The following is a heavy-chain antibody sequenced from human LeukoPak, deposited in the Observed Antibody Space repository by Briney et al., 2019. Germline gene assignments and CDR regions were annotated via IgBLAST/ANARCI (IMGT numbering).Heavy chain of an antibody. CDR3: ARQPGSGAGYMDV. V-gene: IGHV4-34*01. CDR2: INHSGST. D-gene: IGHD1-14*01. Sequence: SETLSLTCAVYGGSFSGYYWSWIRQPPGKGLEWIGEINHSGSTNYNPSLKSRVTISVDTSKNQFSLKLSSVTAADTAVYYCARQPGSGAGYMDVWAKGPRSPSP. CDR1: GGSFSGYY. J-gene: IGHJ6*03.